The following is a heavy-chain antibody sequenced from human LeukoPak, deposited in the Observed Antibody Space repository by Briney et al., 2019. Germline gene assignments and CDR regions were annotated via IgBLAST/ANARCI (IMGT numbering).Heavy chain of an antibody. D-gene: IGHD5-18*01. Sequence: GGSLRLSCAASGFTFSSYEMTWFRQPPGKGLEWVSYIGNSGSPIYYADSVKGRFTISRDNAKNSLYLQMNSLRAEDTAVYYCARDPEYSYDYYFDYWGQGTLVTVSS. CDR2: IGNSGSPI. V-gene: IGHV3-48*03. CDR3: ARDPEYSYDYYFDY. CDR1: GFTFSSYE. J-gene: IGHJ4*02.